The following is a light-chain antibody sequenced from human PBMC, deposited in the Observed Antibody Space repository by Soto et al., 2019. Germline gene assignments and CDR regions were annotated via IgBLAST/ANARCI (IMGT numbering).Light chain of an antibody. J-gene: IGLJ2*01. CDR1: SSDVGGYNY. CDR2: NNN. V-gene: IGLV1-44*01. Sequence: QSALTQPASVSGSPGQSITISCTGTSSDVGGYNYVSWYQQLPGTAPKLLIYNNNQRPSGVPDRFSGSKSGTSASLAISGLQSEDEADYYCAAWDDSLNGVVFGGGTKVTVL. CDR3: AAWDDSLNGVV.